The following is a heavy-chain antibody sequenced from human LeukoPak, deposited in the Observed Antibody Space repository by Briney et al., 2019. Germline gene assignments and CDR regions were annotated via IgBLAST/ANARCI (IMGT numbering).Heavy chain of an antibody. V-gene: IGHV1-18*01. J-gene: IGHJ4*02. CDR1: GYTFTSYG. CDR3: ARDIDLVVITTDDY. CDR2: ISAYNGNT. D-gene: IGHD3-22*01. Sequence: ASVKVSCKASGYTFTSYGISWVRQAPGQGLEWMGWISAYNGNTNYAQKLQGRVTMTTDTSTSTAYMELRSLRSDDTAVYYCARDIDLVVITTDDYWGQGTLVTVSS.